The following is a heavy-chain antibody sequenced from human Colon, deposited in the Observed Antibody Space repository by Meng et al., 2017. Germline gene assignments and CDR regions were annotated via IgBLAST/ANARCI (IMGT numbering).Heavy chain of an antibody. CDR1: GGSITNENW. CDR3: ARDFHSTMTVFDS. D-gene: IGHD3-22*01. CDR2: IFHAGNT. J-gene: IGHJ4*02. Sequence: QVQRQESGPGPVKPSGTLSPTCAVSGGSITNENWWSWVRQPPGKGLEWIGEIFHAGNTNYNPSLKSRVTMSLDKSKNQFSLTLTSVTAADTAVYYCARDFHSTMTVFDSWGQGTLVTVSS. V-gene: IGHV4-4*02.